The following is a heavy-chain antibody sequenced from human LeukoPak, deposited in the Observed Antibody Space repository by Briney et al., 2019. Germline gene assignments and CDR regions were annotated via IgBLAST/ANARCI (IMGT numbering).Heavy chain of an antibody. CDR3: ARDPVTVESQFNLNWFDP. CDR2: INPNGGGT. Sequence: ASVKVSCKASGYTFTDYYIHWVRQAPGQGLEWMGWINPNGGGTNYAQKFQGRFTMTRDTSISTAYMELSRPRSDDTALYYCARDPVTVESQFNLNWFDPWGQGTLVTVSS. CDR1: GYTFTDYY. D-gene: IGHD4-23*01. V-gene: IGHV1-2*02. J-gene: IGHJ5*02.